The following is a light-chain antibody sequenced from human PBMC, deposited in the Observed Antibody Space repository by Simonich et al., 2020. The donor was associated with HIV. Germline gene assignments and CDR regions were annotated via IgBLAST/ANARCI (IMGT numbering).Light chain of an antibody. Sequence: DIQMTQSPSSVSASVGDRVTITCRASQGISSWLAWYQHKPGKAPKLLMYAASTLQSWVPSRFSGSGSGTKFTLTITSLQPDDFATYYCQQYNSYPYTFVQGTKLEIK. V-gene: IGKV1D-16*01. CDR1: QGISSW. CDR2: AAS. J-gene: IGKJ2*01. CDR3: QQYNSYPYT.